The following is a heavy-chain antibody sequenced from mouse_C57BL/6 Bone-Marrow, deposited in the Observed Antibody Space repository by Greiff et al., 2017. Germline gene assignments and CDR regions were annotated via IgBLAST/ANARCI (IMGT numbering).Heavy chain of an antibody. V-gene: IGHV5-12*01. CDR1: GFTFSDYY. CDR3: ARQFITTVVAVDV. CDR2: ISNGGGST. D-gene: IGHD1-1*01. J-gene: IGHJ1*03. Sequence: DVMLVESGGGLVQPGGSLKLSCAASGFTFSDYYMYWVRQTPEKRLEWVAYISNGGGSTYYPDTVKGRFTISRDNAKNTLYLQMSRLKSEDTAMYYCARQFITTVVAVDVWGTGTTVTVAS.